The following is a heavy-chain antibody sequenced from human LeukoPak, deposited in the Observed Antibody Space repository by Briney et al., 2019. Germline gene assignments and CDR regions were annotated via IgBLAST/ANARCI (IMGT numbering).Heavy chain of an antibody. J-gene: IGHJ4*02. CDR1: GFSISTYP. Sequence: GGSLRLSCTASGFSISTYPMAWVRQAPGKGLQWVSTITASGTDTFYADSVKGRFTISRDISKNTLSLRMDSLRAEDTALYYCAKYTSGWVNDYWGQGTLVTVSS. V-gene: IGHV3-23*01. CDR2: ITASGTDT. CDR3: AKYTSGWVNDY. D-gene: IGHD6-19*01.